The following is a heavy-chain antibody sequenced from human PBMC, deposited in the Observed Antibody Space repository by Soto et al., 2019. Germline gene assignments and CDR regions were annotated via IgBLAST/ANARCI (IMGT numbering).Heavy chain of an antibody. V-gene: IGHV4-31*03. J-gene: IGHJ6*02. CDR3: AREGVSSSWYNYYGMDV. CDR2: IYYSGST. CDR1: GGSISSGGYY. Sequence: SETLSLTCTVSGGSISSGGYYWSWIRQHPGKGLEWIGYIYYSGSTYYNPSLKSRLSMSVDTSKNQFSLKLSSVTAADTAVYYCAREGVSSSWYNYYGMDVWGQGTTVTVSS. D-gene: IGHD6-13*01.